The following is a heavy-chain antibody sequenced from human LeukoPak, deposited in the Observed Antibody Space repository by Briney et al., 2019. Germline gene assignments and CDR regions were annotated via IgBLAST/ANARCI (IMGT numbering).Heavy chain of an antibody. CDR3: ARDPVDIGRFDY. Sequence: GGSLRLSCAASGFTFSSYAMHWVRQAPGKGLEWVAVISYDGSNKYYADSVKGRFTISRDNSKNTLYLQINTLRADDTAVYYCARDPVDIGRFDYWGQGTLVTVSS. D-gene: IGHD2-15*01. CDR2: ISYDGSNK. V-gene: IGHV3-30-3*01. J-gene: IGHJ4*02. CDR1: GFTFSSYA.